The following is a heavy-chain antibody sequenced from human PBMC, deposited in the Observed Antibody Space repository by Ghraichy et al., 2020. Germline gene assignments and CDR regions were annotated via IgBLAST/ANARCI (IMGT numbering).Heavy chain of an antibody. Sequence: GGSLRLSCAASGFTFSNVWMTWVRQAPGKGLEWVGLIKKKAEGGTTDYTAPVKGRFTISGDESKNMLYLQMNSLKTEDTAVYYCATVHAFWTYMDVWGKGTTVTVSS. V-gene: IGHV3-15*01. CDR2: IKKKAEGGTT. CDR1: GFTFSNVW. D-gene: IGHD3/OR15-3a*01. CDR3: ATVHAFWTYMDV. J-gene: IGHJ6*03.